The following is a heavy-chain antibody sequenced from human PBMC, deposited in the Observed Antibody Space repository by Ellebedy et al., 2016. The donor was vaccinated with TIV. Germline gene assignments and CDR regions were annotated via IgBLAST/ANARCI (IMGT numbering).Heavy chain of an antibody. Sequence: MPSETLSLTCAVYGGSFSGSYWSRIRQPPGKGLEWIGEITHSGSTNYTPSLKSRVNISVDTSKNQFSLKLSSVTAADTAVYYFARGRRLFGMDVWGQGTTVTVSS. D-gene: IGHD6-6*01. CDR2: ITHSGST. CDR1: GGSFSGSY. J-gene: IGHJ6*02. CDR3: ARGRRLFGMDV. V-gene: IGHV4-34*01.